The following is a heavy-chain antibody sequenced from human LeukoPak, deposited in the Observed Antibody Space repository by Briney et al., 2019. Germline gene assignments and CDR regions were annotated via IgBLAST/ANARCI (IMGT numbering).Heavy chain of an antibody. CDR3: AASYYYYYYMDV. CDR2: IYYSGST. J-gene: IGHJ6*03. CDR1: GGSISSYY. Sequence: SSETLSLTCTVSGGSISSYYWSWIRQPPGKGLEWIGYIYYSGSTNYNPSLKSRVTISVDTSKNQFSLKLSSVTAADTAVYYCAASYYYYYYMDVWGKGTTVTVSS. V-gene: IGHV4-59*01.